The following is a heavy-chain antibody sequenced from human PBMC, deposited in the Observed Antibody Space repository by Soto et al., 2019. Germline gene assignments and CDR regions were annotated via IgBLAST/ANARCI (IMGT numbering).Heavy chain of an antibody. CDR2: IYYSGST. J-gene: IGHJ4*02. V-gene: IGHV4-30-4*01. D-gene: IGHD5-18*01. Sequence: QVQLQESGPGLVKPSQTLSLTCTVSGGSISSGDYYWSWIRQPPGKGLEWIGYIYYSGSTYYNPSLEGRVTITIDTTKNQFSLKLSCATAADPAVYYRASNNYGYTFYDYWGQGTLVTVSS. CDR1: GGSISSGDYY. CDR3: ASNNYGYTFYDY.